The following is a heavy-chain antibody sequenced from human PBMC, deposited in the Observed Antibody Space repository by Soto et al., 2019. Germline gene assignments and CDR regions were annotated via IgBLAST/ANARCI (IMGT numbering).Heavy chain of an antibody. J-gene: IGHJ4*02. Sequence: QLQLLESGPGLVKSSETLSLTCAVSGASISRDNNSWAWIRQPPGRGLEWIGSIYYAGGTYYNPSLMSPVTFSVDASKDQFTLRLNSVTASDSAVYYCASEGFPRKYYCDHWGQGALVTVSS. V-gene: IGHV4-39*01. CDR3: ASEGFPRKYYCDH. CDR1: GASISRDNNS. CDR2: IYYAGGT.